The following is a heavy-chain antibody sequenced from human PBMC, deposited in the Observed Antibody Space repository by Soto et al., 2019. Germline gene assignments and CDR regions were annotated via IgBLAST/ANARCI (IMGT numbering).Heavy chain of an antibody. J-gene: IGHJ6*02. V-gene: IGHV3-23*01. D-gene: IGHD3-10*01. CDR1: GFTFSSYA. Sequence: EVQLLESGGGLVQPGGSLRLSCAASGFTFSSYAMSWVRQAPGKGLEWVSAISGSGGSTYYADSVKGRFTISRDNSKNTLYLQMNSLRAEDMAVYYCAKANGIWFGEGLDVWGQGTTVTVSS. CDR3: AKANGIWFGEGLDV. CDR2: ISGSGGST.